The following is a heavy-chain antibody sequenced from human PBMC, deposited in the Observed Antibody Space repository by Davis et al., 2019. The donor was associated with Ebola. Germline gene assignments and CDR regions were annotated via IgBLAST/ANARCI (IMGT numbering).Heavy chain of an antibody. CDR1: GYTFTSYF. D-gene: IGHD1-1*01. CDR2: INPSGGST. V-gene: IGHV1-46*01. Sequence: ASVKVSCKASGYTFTSYFMHWVRQAPGQGLEWMGIINPSGGSTTYAQKFQGRVTMTEDTSTDTAYMELSSLRSEDTAVYYCTKGSPREVATGSGFDIWGQGTIVTVS. J-gene: IGHJ3*02. CDR3: TKGSPREVATGSGFDI.